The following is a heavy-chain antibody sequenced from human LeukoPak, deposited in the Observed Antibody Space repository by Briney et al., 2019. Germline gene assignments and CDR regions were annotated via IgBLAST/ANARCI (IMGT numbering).Heavy chain of an antibody. V-gene: IGHV3-23*01. CDR1: GFTFSVAA. CDR3: ATGRWLRLFDY. D-gene: IGHD5-24*01. J-gene: IGHJ4*02. Sequence: GGSLRLSCAASGFTFSVAAMAWVRQAPGKGLEWVSLIGASGESTYYADSVKGRFTISRDNSKNTLYLQMNSLRVEDTAVYYCATGRWLRLFDYWGQGTLVTVSS. CDR2: IGASGEST.